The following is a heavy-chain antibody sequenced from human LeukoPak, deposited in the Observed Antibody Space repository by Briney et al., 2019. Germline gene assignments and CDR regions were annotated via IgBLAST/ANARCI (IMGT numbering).Heavy chain of an antibody. Sequence: ASVKVSCQASGYTFTRYGISWVRQAPGQGLEWVGWISGSNGNTNYAQKFLGRVTMTADTSTGTAYMELKSLTSADTAVYYCARSGRGTYYYFDLWGQGTLVTVSS. D-gene: IGHD5-12*01. J-gene: IGHJ4*02. CDR2: ISGSNGNT. CDR3: ARSGRGTYYYFDL. V-gene: IGHV1-18*01. CDR1: GYTFTRYG.